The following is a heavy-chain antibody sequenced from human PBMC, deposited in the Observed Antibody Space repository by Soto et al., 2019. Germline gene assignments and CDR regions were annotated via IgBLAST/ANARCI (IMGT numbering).Heavy chain of an antibody. Sequence: SETLSLTCTVSGGSISSGSYHWGWIRQAPGKGLEWIGNTHYSGSAYYNPSLKSRVTISVDTSNSQVSLRLSSVTAADTAIYYCARTANWLDPWGQETLVTVSS. CDR3: ARTANWLDP. V-gene: IGHV4-39*01. CDR2: THYSGSA. CDR1: GGSISSGSYH. J-gene: IGHJ5*02.